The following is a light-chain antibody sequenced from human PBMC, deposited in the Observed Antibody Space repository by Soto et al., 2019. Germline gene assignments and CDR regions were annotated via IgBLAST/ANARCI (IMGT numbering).Light chain of an antibody. CDR2: KAS. Sequence: KVTQSPSAVSGSVGDRVTITCRASQTISSWLAWYQQKPGKAPKLLIYKASTLKSGVPSRFSGSGSGTEFTLTISSLQPDDFATYYCQHYNSYSEAFCQGTKVDIK. J-gene: IGKJ1*01. CDR3: QHYNSYSEA. CDR1: QTISSW. V-gene: IGKV1-5*03.